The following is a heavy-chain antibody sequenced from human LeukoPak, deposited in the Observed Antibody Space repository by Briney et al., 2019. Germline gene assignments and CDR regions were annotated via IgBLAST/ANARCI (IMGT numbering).Heavy chain of an antibody. CDR1: GFTFSNAW. Sequence: PGGSLRLSCAASGFTFSNAWMSWVRQAPGKGLEWVGRIKSKTDGGTTGYAAPVKGRFTISRDDSKNTLYLQMNSLKTEDTAVYYCTTDHRFGELTIFDYWGQGTLVTVSS. CDR2: IKSKTDGGTT. CDR3: TTDHRFGELTIFDY. V-gene: IGHV3-15*01. D-gene: IGHD3-10*01. J-gene: IGHJ4*02.